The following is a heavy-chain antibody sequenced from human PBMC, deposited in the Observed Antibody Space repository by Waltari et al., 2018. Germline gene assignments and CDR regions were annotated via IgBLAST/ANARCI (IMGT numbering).Heavy chain of an antibody. D-gene: IGHD3-10*01. V-gene: IGHV3-23*01. CDR3: AKDRPLWFGSGSWFDP. CDR1: GFTFSSYA. J-gene: IGHJ5*02. CDR2: ISGSGGST. Sequence: EVQLLESGGGLVQPGGSLRLSCAASGFTFSSYAMSWVRRAPGKGLEWVSAISGSGGSTYYADSVKGRFTISRDNSKNTLYLQMNSLRAEDTAVYYCAKDRPLWFGSGSWFDPWGQGTLVTVSS.